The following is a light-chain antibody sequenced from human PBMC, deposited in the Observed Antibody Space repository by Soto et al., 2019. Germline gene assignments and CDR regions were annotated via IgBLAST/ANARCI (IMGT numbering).Light chain of an antibody. J-gene: IGKJ1*01. V-gene: IGKV1-5*01. CDR3: QHYNSYSEA. CDR1: QDISSY. Sequence: DIRLTQSPSPLSTSVGYRVYITGRTSQDISSYLNWYQAKPGKAPKLLVYEASTLESGVPSRFSGSGSGTEFTLTISSLQPDDFATYYCQHYNSYSEAFGQGTKVDI. CDR2: EAS.